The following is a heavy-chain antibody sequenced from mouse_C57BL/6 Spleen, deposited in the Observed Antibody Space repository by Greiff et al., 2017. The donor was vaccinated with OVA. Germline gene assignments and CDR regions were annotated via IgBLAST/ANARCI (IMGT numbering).Heavy chain of an antibody. CDR1: GYSITSGYY. V-gene: IGHV3-6*01. D-gene: IGHD3-2*02. J-gene: IGHJ3*01. Sequence: VQLKESGPGLVKPSQSLSLTCSVTGYSITSGYYWNWIRQFPGNKLEWMGYISYDGSNNYNPSLKNRISITRDTSKNQFFLKLNSVTTEDTATYYCAREAAQATFAYWGQGTLVTVSA. CDR2: ISYDGSN. CDR3: AREAAQATFAY.